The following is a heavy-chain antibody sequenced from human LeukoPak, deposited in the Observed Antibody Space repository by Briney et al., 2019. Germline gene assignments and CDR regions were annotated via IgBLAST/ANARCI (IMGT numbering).Heavy chain of an antibody. V-gene: IGHV3-21*04. CDR1: GFTFSSYS. CDR2: ISSSSSYI. J-gene: IGHJ3*02. CDR3: ARESGDLDFDWLPLDAFDI. Sequence: GGSLRLSCAASGFTFSSYSMNWVRQAPGKGLERVSSISSSSSYIYYADSVKGRFTISGDNAKNSLYLQMNSLRAEDTAVYYCARESGDLDFDWLPLDAFDIWGQGTMVTVSS. D-gene: IGHD3-9*01.